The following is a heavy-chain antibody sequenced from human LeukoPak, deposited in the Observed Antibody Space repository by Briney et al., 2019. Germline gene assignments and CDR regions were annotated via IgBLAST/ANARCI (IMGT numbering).Heavy chain of an antibody. J-gene: IGHJ4*02. CDR2: SSSSSSYI. D-gene: IGHD3-9*01. Sequence: PGGSLRLSCAASGFTFSSYGMSWVRQAPGKGLEWVSSSSSSSSYIYYADSVKGRFTISRDNAKNTLYLQMNSLRAEDTAVYYCARAGRYSGAGDYWGQGTLVTVSS. V-gene: IGHV3-21*01. CDR1: GFTFSSYG. CDR3: ARAGRYSGAGDY.